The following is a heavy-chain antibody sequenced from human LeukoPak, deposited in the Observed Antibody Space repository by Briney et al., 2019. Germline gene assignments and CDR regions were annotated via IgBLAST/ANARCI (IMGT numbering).Heavy chain of an antibody. CDR3: ARDDTRTIVVVEGYFQH. CDR1: GYTFTSYY. Sequence: GASVKVSCKASGYTFTSYYMHWVRQAPGQGLEWMGIINPSGGSTSYAQKFQGRVTMTRDTSTSTVYMELSSLRSEDTAVYYCARDDTRTIVVVEGYFQHWGQGTLVTVSS. D-gene: IGHD3-22*01. CDR2: INPSGGST. V-gene: IGHV1-46*01. J-gene: IGHJ1*01.